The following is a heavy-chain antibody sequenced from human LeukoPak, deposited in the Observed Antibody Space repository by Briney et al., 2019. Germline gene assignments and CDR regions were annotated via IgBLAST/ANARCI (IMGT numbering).Heavy chain of an antibody. CDR3: ARSTGRLAQLDF. CDR2: IYSRGNT. Sequence: SETLSLTCTVSGGSISNYYWSWIRQPAGKGLEWIGLIYSRGNTNYNPSLKSRVTMSVDTSKNQFSLKLRSVTAADTAVYYCARSTGRLAQLDFWGQGTLVTVSS. CDR1: GGSISNYY. V-gene: IGHV4-4*07. D-gene: IGHD6-25*01. J-gene: IGHJ4*02.